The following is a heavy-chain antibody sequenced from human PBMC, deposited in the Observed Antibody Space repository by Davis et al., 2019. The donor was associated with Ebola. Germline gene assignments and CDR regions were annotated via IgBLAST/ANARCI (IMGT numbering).Heavy chain of an antibody. D-gene: IGHD3-16*01. CDR3: VRGWGRSGLDV. CDR2: TYYTSKWHN. CDR1: GDSVFGKNGA. V-gene: IGHV6-1*01. J-gene: IGHJ6*02. Sequence: PSETLSLTCAISGDSVFGKNGAWNWIRQSPSRGLEWLGRTYYTSKWHNDYGESVKSRISINPDTSKNQLSLPLNSVTPEDAAVYYCVRGWGRSGLDVWGQGTTVTVSS.